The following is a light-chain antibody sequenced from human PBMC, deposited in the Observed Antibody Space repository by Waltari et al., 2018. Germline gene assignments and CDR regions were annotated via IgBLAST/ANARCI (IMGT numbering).Light chain of an antibody. CDR1: GSNIGNNY. V-gene: IGLV1-51*01. CDR2: DNG. Sequence: QSVLTQPPSVSAAPGQTVTISCSGSGSNIGNNYFSWYQQLPGTAPKRLIYDNGRRPSGIPDRFSGSQSGTSAPLGITGLQTGDEADYYCGAWDSSLSIYVFGAGTKVTVL. CDR3: GAWDSSLSIYV. J-gene: IGLJ1*01.